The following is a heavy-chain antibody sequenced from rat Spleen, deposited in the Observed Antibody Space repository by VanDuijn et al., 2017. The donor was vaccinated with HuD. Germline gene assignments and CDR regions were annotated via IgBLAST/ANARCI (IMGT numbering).Heavy chain of an antibody. J-gene: IGHJ4*01. CDR3: ARQTYYGYNYEVMDA. CDR1: GFTFSDYY. V-gene: IGHV5-25*01. D-gene: IGHD1-9*01. CDR2: ISTGGGNT. Sequence: EVQLVESDGGLVQPGRSLKLSCAASGFTFSDYYMAWVRQAPTKGLEWVATISTGGGNTYYRDSVKGRFTISRDNAKSTLYLQMDSLRSEDTATYYCARQTYYGYNYEVMDAWGQGASVTVSS.